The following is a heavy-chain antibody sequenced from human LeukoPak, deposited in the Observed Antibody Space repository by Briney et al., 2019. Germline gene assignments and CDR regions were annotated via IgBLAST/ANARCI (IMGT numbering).Heavy chain of an antibody. CDR2: TSGNGRTT. CDR1: ELTFNKYA. V-gene: IGHV3-23*01. D-gene: IGHD3-10*01. J-gene: IGHJ2*01. Sequence: PGGSLRLSCAASELTFNKYAMSWVRQAPGKGLEWVSHTSGNGRTTYYADSGKGRFTISRDNSKITLFVQMDSLRAEDTAVYYCAKASIKSWGFFDLWGRGILVTVSS. CDR3: AKASIKSWGFFDL.